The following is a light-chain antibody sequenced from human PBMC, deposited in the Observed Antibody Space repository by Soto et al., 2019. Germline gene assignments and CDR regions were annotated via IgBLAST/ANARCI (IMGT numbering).Light chain of an antibody. CDR1: QSLSNSY. CDR3: QQFGSSPLYT. V-gene: IGKV3-20*01. J-gene: IGKJ2*01. Sequence: IVLTQSPGTLSLSPGEGATLSCRASQSLSNSYLAWYQQKPGQAPSLLIYRASNRATGIPDRFSGSGSGADFTLTISRLEPEDFAVYYCQQFGSSPLYTFGQGTKLEIK. CDR2: RAS.